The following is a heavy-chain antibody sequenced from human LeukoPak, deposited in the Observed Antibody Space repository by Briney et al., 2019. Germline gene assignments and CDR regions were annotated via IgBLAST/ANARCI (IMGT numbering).Heavy chain of an antibody. CDR1: GFTFSTYW. J-gene: IGHJ4*02. CDR3: ARDSAGNDY. V-gene: IGHV3-7*01. Sequence: GGSLRLSCAASGFTFSTYWMSWVRQAPGKGLEWVANIKQDGSEKYYVDSVKGRFTISRDNAKNSLYLQMNSLGAEDTAMYYCARDSAGNDYWGQGTLVTVSS. CDR2: IKQDGSEK. D-gene: IGHD6-13*01.